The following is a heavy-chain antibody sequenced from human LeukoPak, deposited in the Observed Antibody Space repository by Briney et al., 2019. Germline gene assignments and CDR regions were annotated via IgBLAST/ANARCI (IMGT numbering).Heavy chain of an antibody. Sequence: GGFLRLSCAASGFTFSTYWMSWVRQAPGKGLEWVANIHQDGNEKYYVDSVKGQFTISRDNAKNSLYLQMNSLRAEDTAVYYCARGDKFSGDYWGQGTLVTASS. CDR3: ARGDKFSGDY. CDR1: GFTFSTYW. J-gene: IGHJ4*02. V-gene: IGHV3-7*04. D-gene: IGHD2-15*01. CDR2: IHQDGNEK.